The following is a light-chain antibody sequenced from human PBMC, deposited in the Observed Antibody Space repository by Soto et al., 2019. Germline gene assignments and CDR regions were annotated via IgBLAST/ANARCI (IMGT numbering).Light chain of an antibody. V-gene: IGLV2-14*03. J-gene: IGLJ3*02. CDR1: SSDVGAYHS. CDR3: SSFPDTGTVM. Sequence: QSVLTQPASVSGSPGQSFTISCTGTSSDVGAYHSVSWYQQHPGKAPKLIIFDVSNRPSGVSNRFSGSKSGNTASLTISGLQAEDEADYYCSSFPDTGTVMFGGGTKLTVL. CDR2: DVS.